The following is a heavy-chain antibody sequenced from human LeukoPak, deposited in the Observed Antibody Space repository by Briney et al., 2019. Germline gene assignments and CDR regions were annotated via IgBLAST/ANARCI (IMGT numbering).Heavy chain of an antibody. CDR3: AKDSVGAKTLDWFDS. V-gene: IGHV3-30*02. J-gene: IGHJ5*01. Sequence: GGSLRLFCAASVFSFKNYAMHWLRQAPGKGVDWVAFIRYDGNNKFYADSMKGRLTMSRDNSKTTLYMQMNNLRPEDTAIYYCAKDSVGAKTLDWFDSWGQGTLVTVSS. CDR1: VFSFKNYA. D-gene: IGHD1-26*01. CDR2: IRYDGNNK.